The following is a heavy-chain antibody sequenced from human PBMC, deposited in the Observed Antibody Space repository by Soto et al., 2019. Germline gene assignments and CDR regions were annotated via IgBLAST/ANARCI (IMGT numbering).Heavy chain of an antibody. CDR2: IYYSGST. D-gene: IGHD3-16*01. CDR1: GGSISSYY. Sequence: QVQLQESGPGLVKPSETLSLTCTVSGGSISSYYWSWIRQPPGKGLEWIGYIYYSGSTNYNPSLKSRVTISVDTSKNQFSLKLSSVTAADTAVYYCASQGRWVGWFDPWGQGTLVTVSS. CDR3: ASQGRWVGWFDP. J-gene: IGHJ5*02. V-gene: IGHV4-59*01.